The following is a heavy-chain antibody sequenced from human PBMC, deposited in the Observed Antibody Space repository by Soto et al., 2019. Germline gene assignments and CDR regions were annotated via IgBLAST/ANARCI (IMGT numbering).Heavy chain of an antibody. D-gene: IGHD2-15*01. CDR1: GGSISSGNDY. Sequence: QVQLQESGPGLVKPSQTVSLTCTVSGGSISSGNDYWSWIRQPPGKGLEWIGYIHYGGNTNYNPSRKSRLTMSLDTSKNQFSLKLSSVTAADTAVYYCARDQGYHYDSWGQGILVTVSS. V-gene: IGHV4-30-4*08. CDR2: IHYGGNT. J-gene: IGHJ5*01. CDR3: ARDQGYHYDS.